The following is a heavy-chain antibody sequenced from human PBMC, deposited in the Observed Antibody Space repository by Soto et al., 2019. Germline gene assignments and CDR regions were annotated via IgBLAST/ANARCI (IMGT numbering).Heavy chain of an antibody. CDR1: GGTFSSYA. CDR2: IIPIFGTA. D-gene: IGHD2-15*01. J-gene: IGHJ6*02. V-gene: IGHV1-69*06. Sequence: WASVKVSCKASGGTFSSYAISWVRQAPGQGLEWMGGIIPIFGTANYAQKFQSRVTITADKSTSTAYMELSSLRSEDTAVYYCARAPVVVAATGVYYYYGMDVWGQGTTVTVSS. CDR3: ARAPVVVAATGVYYYYGMDV.